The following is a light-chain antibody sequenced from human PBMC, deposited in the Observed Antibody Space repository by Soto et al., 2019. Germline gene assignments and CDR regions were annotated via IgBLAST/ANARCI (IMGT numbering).Light chain of an antibody. J-gene: IGLJ2*01. CDR2: EVS. CDR3: SSFAGNNKLV. Sequence: HSALTQPPSASGSPGQSGTISCTGTSSDVGGYNYVSWYQQHPGKAPKLMISEVSKRPSGVPDRFSGSKSGNTASLTVSGLQAEDEADYYCSSFAGNNKLVFGGGTMGTV. V-gene: IGLV2-8*01. CDR1: SSDVGGYNY.